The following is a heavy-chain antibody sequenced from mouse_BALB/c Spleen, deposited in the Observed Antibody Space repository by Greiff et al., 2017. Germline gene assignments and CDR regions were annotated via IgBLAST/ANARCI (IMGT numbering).Heavy chain of an antibody. CDR3: ARIYTTVVLDAMDY. V-gene: IGHV14-3*02. CDR1: GFNIKDSY. J-gene: IGHJ4*01. D-gene: IGHD1-1*01. Sequence: EVKLVESGAELVKPGASVKLSCTASGFNIKDSYMHWVKQRPEQGLEWIGRIDPANGNTKYDPKFQGKATITADTSSNTAYLQLSSLTSEDTAVYYCARIYTTVVLDAMDYWGQGTSVTVSS. CDR2: IDPANGNT.